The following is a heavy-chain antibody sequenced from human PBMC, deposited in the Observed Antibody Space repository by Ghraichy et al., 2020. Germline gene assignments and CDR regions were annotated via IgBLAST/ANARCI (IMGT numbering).Heavy chain of an antibody. CDR1: GFTFSSYE. J-gene: IGHJ4*02. V-gene: IGHV3-48*03. CDR2: ITSSGSGI. Sequence: GGSLRLSCAASGFTFSSYEFNWVRQAPGKGLEWVSYITSSGSGIYYADAVKGRFTISRDNAKNSLYLQINSLRAEDTAVYYCAREEVGCGGDCLRYWGQGTLVTVSS. CDR3: AREEVGCGGDCLRY. D-gene: IGHD2-21*02.